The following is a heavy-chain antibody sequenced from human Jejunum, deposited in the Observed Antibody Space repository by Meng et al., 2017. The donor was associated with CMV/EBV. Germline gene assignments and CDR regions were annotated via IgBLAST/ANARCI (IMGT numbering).Heavy chain of an antibody. CDR3: ARDRHYGADY. V-gene: IGHV3-74*01. Sequence: CAASGFTFRSSWMHWVRQAPGKGLVWVSRIKSDGITTTSADSVKGRFTISRDNAKNTLYLQMNSLRAEDTAVYYCARDRHYGADYWGQGTLVTVSS. D-gene: IGHD4/OR15-4a*01. J-gene: IGHJ4*02. CDR2: IKSDGITT. CDR1: GFTFRSSW.